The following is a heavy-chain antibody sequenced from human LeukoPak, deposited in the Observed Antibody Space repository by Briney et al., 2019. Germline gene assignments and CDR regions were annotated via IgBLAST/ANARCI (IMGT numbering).Heavy chain of an antibody. J-gene: IGHJ4*02. V-gene: IGHV3-48*01. CDR2: ISTSSSTI. CDR3: ASATRSASSWYGGAFDY. Sequence: GGSLRLSCAASGFTFNSYSMNWVRQAPGKGLEWVSYISTSSSTIYYADSVKGRFTISRDNAKNSLYLQMNSLRAEDTAVYYCASATRSASSWYGGAFDYWGQGTLVTVSS. D-gene: IGHD6-13*01. CDR1: GFTFNSYS.